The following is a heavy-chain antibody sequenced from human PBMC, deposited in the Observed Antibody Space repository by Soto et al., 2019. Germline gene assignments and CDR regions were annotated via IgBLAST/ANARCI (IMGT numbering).Heavy chain of an antibody. D-gene: IGHD6-13*01. CDR3: ARERPDGSRLDP. CDR2: IYYSGST. Sequence: TLSLTSTVSGGSISSSRCHWCWIRQPPGKGLEWIGYIYYSGSTYYNPSLKSRVTISVDTSKNQFSLKLSSVTAADTAVYYCARERPDGSRLDPWGQGTLVTVSS. J-gene: IGHJ5*02. V-gene: IGHV4-30-4*08. CDR1: GGSISSSRCH.